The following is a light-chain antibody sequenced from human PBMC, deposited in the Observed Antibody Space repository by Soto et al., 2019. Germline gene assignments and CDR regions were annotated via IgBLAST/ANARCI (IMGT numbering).Light chain of an antibody. V-gene: IGKV1-39*01. Sequence: DIQMTQSPSSLSASVGDRVTITCRAKESVSSYVNWYQQKPGKAPKLLIYAASSLQSGVPARFSGSGSVTDFTLTISGLQPEDYAKYDCQQSYSKWTFGQGTKVDIK. CDR3: QQSYSKWT. CDR2: AAS. CDR1: ESVSSY. J-gene: IGKJ1*01.